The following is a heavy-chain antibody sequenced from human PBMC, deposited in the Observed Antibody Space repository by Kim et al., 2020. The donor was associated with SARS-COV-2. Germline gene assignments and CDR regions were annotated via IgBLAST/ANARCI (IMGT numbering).Heavy chain of an antibody. CDR2: IYPSYSYT. V-gene: IGHV5-10-1*01. CDR3: SSPGPSYGMAF. Sequence: GESLKISCKGSGYSFTSYWISWVRQMPGKGLELMGRIYPSYSYTNYSPSFQGHVPLSADQSISTAYLQCSRLKASDTALYYCSSPGPSYGMAFWGQLTPV. J-gene: IGHJ6*02. CDR1: GYSFTSYW.